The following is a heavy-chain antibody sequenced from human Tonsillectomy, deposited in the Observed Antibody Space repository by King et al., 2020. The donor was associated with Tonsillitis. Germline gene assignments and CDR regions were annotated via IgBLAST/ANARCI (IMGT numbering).Heavy chain of an antibody. CDR1: GFTFSDYY. CDR3: AAVGSSGGFSLDY. V-gene: IGHV3-72*01. CDR2: VRKKTNSYTT. J-gene: IGHJ4*02. D-gene: IGHD1-26*01. Sequence: VQLVESGGGLVQPGGSLRLSCAASGFTFSDYYMDWVRQAPGKGLEWVGRVRKKTNSYTTEYAASVKGRFTVSRDDSKNSLSLQMNSLTTEDTAVYFCAAVGSSGGFSLDYWGQGTLVTVSS.